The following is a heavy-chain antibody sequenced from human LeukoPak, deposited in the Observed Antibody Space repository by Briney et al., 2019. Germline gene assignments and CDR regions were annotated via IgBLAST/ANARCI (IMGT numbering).Heavy chain of an antibody. Sequence: GGSLRLSCAASGFTFSTYTMNWVRQAPGKGLEWVSSISSSSSYIYFADSVKGRFTISRDNAKNSLYLQMNSLRAEDTAVYYCTTYSTNWALDYWGQGTLVTVSS. V-gene: IGHV3-21*01. J-gene: IGHJ4*02. CDR1: GFTFSTYT. CDR3: TTYSTNWALDY. CDR2: ISSSSSYI. D-gene: IGHD6-13*01.